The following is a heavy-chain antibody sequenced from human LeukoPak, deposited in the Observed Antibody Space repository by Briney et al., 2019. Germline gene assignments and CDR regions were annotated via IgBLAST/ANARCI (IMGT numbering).Heavy chain of an antibody. CDR1: GDSISTSIYY. J-gene: IGHJ4*02. D-gene: IGHD3-9*01. V-gene: IGHV4-39*02. Sequence: PSETLSLTCTVSGDSISTSIYYWGWIRQSPGKGLEWIGSLFYRGNTYYNPSLKSRVTISVDTSKNQLSLKLSPVTAADTAVYYCARDARYFDWLLSRYFDYWGQGTLVTVSS. CDR2: LFYRGNT. CDR3: ARDARYFDWLLSRYFDY.